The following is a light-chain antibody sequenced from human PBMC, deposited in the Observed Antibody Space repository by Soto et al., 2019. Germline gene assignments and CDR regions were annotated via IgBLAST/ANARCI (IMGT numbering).Light chain of an antibody. Sequence: DVQMSQYKSTLSASVGDRFTITFRASQSISSWLAWYQQKPGKAPKLLIYDASSLESGVPSRFSGSGSGTEFTPTISSLQPDDFATYYCQQYNSYSWTFGQGTKVDIK. CDR1: QSISSW. CDR3: QQYNSYSWT. CDR2: DAS. J-gene: IGKJ1*01. V-gene: IGKV1-5*01.